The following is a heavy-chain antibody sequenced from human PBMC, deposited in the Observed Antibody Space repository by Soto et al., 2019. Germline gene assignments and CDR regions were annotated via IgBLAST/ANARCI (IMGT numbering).Heavy chain of an antibody. CDR2: IYYSGST. CDR1: GGSVSSGSYY. V-gene: IGHV4-61*01. CDR3: ARVLGPKWELLTGLGHYFDY. Sequence: SETLSLTCTVPGGSVSSGSYYWSWIRQPPGKGPEWIGYIYYSGSTNYNPSLKSRVTISVDTSKNQFSLKLSYVTAADTAVYYCARVLGPKWELLTGLGHYFDYWGQGNLVTVSS. J-gene: IGHJ4*02. D-gene: IGHD1-26*01.